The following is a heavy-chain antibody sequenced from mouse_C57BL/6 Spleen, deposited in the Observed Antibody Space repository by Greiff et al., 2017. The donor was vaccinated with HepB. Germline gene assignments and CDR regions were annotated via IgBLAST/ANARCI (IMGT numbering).Heavy chain of an antibody. CDR2: IYPGSGNT. J-gene: IGHJ4*01. V-gene: IGHV1-66*01. CDR1: GYSFTSYY. CDR3: AREEGLYYGSSYDAMDY. D-gene: IGHD1-1*01. Sequence: QVQLQQSGPELVKPGASVKISCKASGYSFTSYYIHWVKQRPGQGLEWIGWIYPGSGNTKYNEKFKGKATLTADTSSSTAYMQLSSLTPEDSAVYYCAREEGLYYGSSYDAMDYWGQGTSVTVSS.